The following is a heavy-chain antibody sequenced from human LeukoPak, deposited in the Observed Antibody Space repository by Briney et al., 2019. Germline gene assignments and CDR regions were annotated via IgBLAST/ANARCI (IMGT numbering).Heavy chain of an antibody. V-gene: IGHV4-34*01. CDR2: INHSGST. D-gene: IGHD2-2*01. Sequence: PSETLSLTCAVYGGSFSGYYWSWIRQPPGKGLEWIGEINHSGSTNYNPSLKSRVTISVDTSKNQFSLKLSSVTAADTAVYYCARAVVVPAAPEFYYYYGMDVWGQGTTVTISS. CDR3: ARAVVVPAAPEFYYYYGMDV. J-gene: IGHJ6*02. CDR1: GGSFSGYY.